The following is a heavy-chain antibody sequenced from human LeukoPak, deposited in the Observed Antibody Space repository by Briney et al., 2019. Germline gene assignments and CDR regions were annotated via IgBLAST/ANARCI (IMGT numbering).Heavy chain of an antibody. CDR1: GFTFSDYY. J-gene: IGHJ4*02. CDR2: ISTSSSHT. CDR3: ARVRGNYATDY. V-gene: IGHV3-11*06. Sequence: GGSLRLSCAASGFTFSDYYMSWIRQPPGKGLEWVSYISTSSSHTDYADSVKGRFTISRDNAKNSLYLQMNSLRAEDTAVYYCARVRGNYATDYWGQGALVTVSS. D-gene: IGHD1-26*01.